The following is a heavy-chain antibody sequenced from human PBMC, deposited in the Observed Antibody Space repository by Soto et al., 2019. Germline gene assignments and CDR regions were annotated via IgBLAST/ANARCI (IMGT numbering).Heavy chain of an antibody. CDR2: ISSSSSYT. J-gene: IGHJ6*02. CDR3: ARAPPYLEWVYYYYYGMDV. CDR1: GFTFSDYY. V-gene: IGHV3-11*06. D-gene: IGHD3-3*01. Sequence: PGGSLRLSCAASGFTFSDYYMSWIRQAPGKGLEWVSYISSSSSYTNYADSVKGRFTISRDNAKNSLYLQMNSLRAEDTAVYYCARAPPYLEWVYYYYYGMDVWGQGTTVTVSS.